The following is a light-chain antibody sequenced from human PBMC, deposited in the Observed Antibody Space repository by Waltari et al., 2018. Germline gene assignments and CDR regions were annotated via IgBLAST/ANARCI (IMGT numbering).Light chain of an antibody. J-gene: IGLJ2*01. CDR2: GVT. CDR3: SSYAGIKNYVL. CDR1: SSDIGSYNY. Sequence: QSALTQLPSASGSPGQSVIISCTGTSSDIGSYNYVSWYQQPPVSAPKLIIHGVTHRPSGVPERFSASKSGNTASLTVSGLQAEDEAKYYCSSYAGIKNYVLFGGGTQLTVL. V-gene: IGLV2-8*01.